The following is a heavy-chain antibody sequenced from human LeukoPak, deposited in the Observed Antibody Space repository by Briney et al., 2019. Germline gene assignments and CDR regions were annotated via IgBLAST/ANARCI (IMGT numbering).Heavy chain of an antibody. V-gene: IGHV4-38-2*01. CDR3: AIRPPLYTETTGYYFDY. CDR1: GYSISSGYY. CDR2: IYHSGST. J-gene: IGHJ4*02. D-gene: IGHD4-17*01. Sequence: SETLSLTCAVSGYSISSGYYWGWIRQPPGKGLEWIGSIYHSGSTYYNPSPKSRVTISVDTSKNQFSLNLSSVTAADTAVYYCAIRPPLYTETTGYYFDYWGQGTLVTVSS.